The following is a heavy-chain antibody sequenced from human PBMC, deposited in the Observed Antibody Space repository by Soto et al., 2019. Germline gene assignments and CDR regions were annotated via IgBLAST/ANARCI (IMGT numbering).Heavy chain of an antibody. CDR2: ISAYNGNT. Sequence: ASVKVSCKASGGTFSSYAISWVRQAPGQGLEWMGWISAYNGNTNYAQKLQGRVTMTTDTSTSTAYMELRSLRSDDTAVYYCARGIWFGEEGDAFDIWGQGTMVTVSS. V-gene: IGHV1-18*01. CDR1: GGTFSSYA. D-gene: IGHD3-10*01. CDR3: ARGIWFGEEGDAFDI. J-gene: IGHJ3*02.